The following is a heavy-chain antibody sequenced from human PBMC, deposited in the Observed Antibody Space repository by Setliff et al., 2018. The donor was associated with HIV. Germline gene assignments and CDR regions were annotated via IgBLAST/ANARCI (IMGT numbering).Heavy chain of an antibody. CDR3: VRLTGYCSGDSCFSGEFDY. D-gene: IGHD2-15*01. CDR2: AYYNGKT. Sequence: SETLSLTCTVAGVSISSSSSYWGWIRQPPEKGLEWIGNAYYNGKTYNNPSLKSRVTVSVDTSKNQFSLKMSAVTAADTGMYHCVRLTGYCSGDSCFSGEFDYWGQGALVTVSS. V-gene: IGHV4-39*01. J-gene: IGHJ4*02. CDR1: GVSISSSSSY.